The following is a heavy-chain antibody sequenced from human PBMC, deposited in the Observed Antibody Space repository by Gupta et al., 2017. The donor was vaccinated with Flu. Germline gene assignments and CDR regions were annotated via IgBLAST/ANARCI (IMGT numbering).Heavy chain of an antibody. CDR1: SYA. J-gene: IGHJ4*02. D-gene: IGHD1-26*01. CDR2: ISGAGGST. Sequence: SYAMSWVRQAPGKGLEWVAAISGAGGSTYYADYVKGRFTISRDNSKNTLSLQMNSLRVEDTAIYYCAKDLVGATLAPHWGQGTLVTVSS. V-gene: IGHV3-23*01. CDR3: AKDLVGATLAPH.